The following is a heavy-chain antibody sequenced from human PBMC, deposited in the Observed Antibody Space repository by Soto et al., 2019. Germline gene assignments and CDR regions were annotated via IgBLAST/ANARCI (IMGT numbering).Heavy chain of an antibody. D-gene: IGHD1-7*01. CDR3: ASRDPGTSVDY. CDR1: GGSFTSNNW. CDR2: IYRTGST. Sequence: SETLSLTCAVSGGSFTSNNWWTWVRQPPGQGLECIGEIYRTGSTNYNPSLKSRVTISLDKSENQFSLKVTSLTAADTAVYYCASRDPGTSVDYWGQGTLVTVS. V-gene: IGHV4-4*02. J-gene: IGHJ4*02.